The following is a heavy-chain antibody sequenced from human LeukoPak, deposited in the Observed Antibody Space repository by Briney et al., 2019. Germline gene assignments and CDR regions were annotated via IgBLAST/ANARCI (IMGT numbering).Heavy chain of an antibody. V-gene: IGHV1-18*01. Sequence: ASMMLSCKASGYTFTSYGISWVRQAPGQGLEWMGWISAYNGNTNFAQKLQGRITMTTDTSTSTAYMELRSLRSDDTAVYYCVRSGYCYGGTCHSGAFDIWGQGTVVTVSS. CDR2: ISAYNGNT. J-gene: IGHJ3*02. CDR3: VRSGYCYGGTCHSGAFDI. CDR1: GYTFTSYG. D-gene: IGHD2-15*01.